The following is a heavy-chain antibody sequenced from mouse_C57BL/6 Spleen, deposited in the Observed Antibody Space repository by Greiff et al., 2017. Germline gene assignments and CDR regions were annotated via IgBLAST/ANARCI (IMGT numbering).Heavy chain of an antibody. J-gene: IGHJ2*01. CDR1: GYTFTSYW. CDR3: ARGEIYYGYLFGC. D-gene: IGHD2-2*01. V-gene: IGHV1-59*01. Sequence: QVQLKQPGAELVRPGTSVKLSCKASGYTFTSYWMHWVKQRPGQGLEWIGVIDPSDSYTNYNQKFKGKATLTVDTSSNTAYMQLSSLTSEDSAVYYCARGEIYYGYLFGCWGQSTTLTFSS. CDR2: IDPSDSYT.